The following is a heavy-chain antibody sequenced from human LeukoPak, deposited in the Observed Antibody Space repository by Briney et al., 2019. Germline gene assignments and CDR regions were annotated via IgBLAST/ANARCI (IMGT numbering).Heavy chain of an antibody. V-gene: IGHV4-4*08. CDR3: AREHYYDSTAYLD. J-gene: IGHJ4*02. D-gene: IGHD3-22*01. CDR2: IYHSGSS. Sequence: SETLSLTCTVSGGSISSYYWGWIRQSPGKGLAWIGSIYHSGSSYYNPSLKSRVTISVDTSKNHFSLKLTSVTAADTAVYYCAREHYYDSTAYLDWGQGTLVSVSS. CDR1: GGSISSYY.